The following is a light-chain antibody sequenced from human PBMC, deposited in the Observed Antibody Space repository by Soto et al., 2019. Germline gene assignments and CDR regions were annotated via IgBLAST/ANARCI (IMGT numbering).Light chain of an antibody. CDR3: QQYYSSSLT. Sequence: DIVMTQSPDSLAVSLGERATIKCRSSQTILKSSIKKNSLAWYQQKPGQPARLLIYWASTRDSGVPDRFSGSGSGTDFTLTITRLQAEDVAVYYCQQYYSSSLTVGGGTKVEIK. V-gene: IGKV4-1*01. CDR2: WAS. CDR1: QTILKSSIKKNS. J-gene: IGKJ4*01.